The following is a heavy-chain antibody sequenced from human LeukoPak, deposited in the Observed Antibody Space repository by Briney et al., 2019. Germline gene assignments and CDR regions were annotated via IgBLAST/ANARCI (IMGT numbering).Heavy chain of an antibody. Sequence: SETLSLTCTVSGGSINFYYWSWIRQPAGKGLEWIGRIYSTGSTNYSPSLKSRVTMSVDKSKNQFSLNLSSVTAADTALYYCAEETSLEGQLLKNSYYFDYWGQGTLVTVSS. D-gene: IGHD2-2*01. V-gene: IGHV4-4*07. CDR3: AEETSLEGQLLKNSYYFDY. CDR2: IYSTGST. J-gene: IGHJ4*02. CDR1: GGSINFYY.